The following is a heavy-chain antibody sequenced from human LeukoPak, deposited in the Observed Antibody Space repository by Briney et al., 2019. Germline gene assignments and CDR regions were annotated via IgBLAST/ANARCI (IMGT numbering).Heavy chain of an antibody. CDR1: GFTFDDYA. CDR3: AKGSWELLSNAFDI. J-gene: IGHJ3*02. CDR2: ISWNSGSI. D-gene: IGHD1-26*01. V-gene: IGHV3-9*01. Sequence: GGSLRLSCAASGFTFDDYAMHWVRHAPGKGLEWVSGISWNSGSIGYADSEKGRFTISRDNAKNSLYLQMNSLRAEDTALYYCAKGSWELLSNAFDIWGQGTMVTVSS.